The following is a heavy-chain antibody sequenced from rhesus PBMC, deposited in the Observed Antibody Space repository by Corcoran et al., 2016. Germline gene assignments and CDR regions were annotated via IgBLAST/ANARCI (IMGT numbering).Heavy chain of an antibody. Sequence: QVQLQESGPGLVKPSETLSLTCAVSGGSFSSYWWSWIRQPPGKGLEWIGEINGNSGSTNYNPSLKSRVTISKDASNDQFSLKLCSVTAADTAVYYCARYPRDCSSTYCSSGGIDYWGQGVLVTVSS. D-gene: IGHD2-15*01. J-gene: IGHJ4*01. V-gene: IGHV4-80*01. CDR1: GGSFSSYW. CDR2: INGNSGST. CDR3: ARYPRDCSSTYCSSGGIDY.